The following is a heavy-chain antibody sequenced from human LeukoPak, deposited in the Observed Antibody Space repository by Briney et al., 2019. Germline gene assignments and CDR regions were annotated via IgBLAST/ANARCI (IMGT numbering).Heavy chain of an antibody. Sequence: GGSLRLSCVVSGFTVSSNYMSWVRQAPGKGLEWVSVIYSGGSTYYADSVKGQFTISRDNSKNTLYLQMNSLRAEDTAVYYCARNIGGVGYWGQGTLVSVSS. CDR2: IYSGGST. CDR1: GFTVSSNY. D-gene: IGHD2-21*01. V-gene: IGHV3-53*01. CDR3: ARNIGGVGY. J-gene: IGHJ4*02.